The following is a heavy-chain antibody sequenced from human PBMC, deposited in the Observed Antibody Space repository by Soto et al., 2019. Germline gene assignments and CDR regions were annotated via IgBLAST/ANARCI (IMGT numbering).Heavy chain of an antibody. D-gene: IGHD2-15*01. V-gene: IGHV4-39*01. Sequence: SETLSLTCSVSGYSVTSSDYYWAWIRQPPGKGLEWIGSMFYSGLTYYNPSLKSRVTLSVDTSKNQFSLRLNSVTAADTAVYYCAPLSVSLSGPYGIHVWGQGTTVTVSS. CDR3: APLSVSLSGPYGIHV. CDR1: GYSVTSSDYY. J-gene: IGHJ6*02. CDR2: MFYSGLT.